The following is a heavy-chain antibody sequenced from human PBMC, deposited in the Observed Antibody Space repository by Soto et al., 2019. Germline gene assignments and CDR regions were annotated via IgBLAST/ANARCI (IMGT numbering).Heavy chain of an antibody. CDR2: ISYDGSNK. Sequence: GGSLRLSCAASGFTFSSYAMHWVRQAPGKGLEWVAVISYDGSNKYYADSVKGRFTISRDNSKNTLYLQMNSLRAEDTAVYYCAKGSYDSSGWPAPLWDWGQGTLVTVSS. V-gene: IGHV3-30-3*01. D-gene: IGHD6-19*01. J-gene: IGHJ4*02. CDR1: GFTFSSYA. CDR3: AKGSYDSSGWPAPLWD.